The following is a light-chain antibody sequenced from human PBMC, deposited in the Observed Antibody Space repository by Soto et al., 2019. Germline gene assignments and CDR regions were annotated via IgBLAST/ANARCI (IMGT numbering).Light chain of an antibody. V-gene: IGLV2-14*01. CDR2: EVS. Sequence: QSALTQPASVSGSPGQSITISCTGTSRDVGYYNYVSWYQQHPGKAPKVMIYEVSYRPSGVSNRFSGSKSGNTASLTISGLQAEDEADYYCSSNTSSYTYVFGTGTKVTVL. CDR1: SRDVGYYNY. J-gene: IGLJ1*01. CDR3: SSNTSSYTYV.